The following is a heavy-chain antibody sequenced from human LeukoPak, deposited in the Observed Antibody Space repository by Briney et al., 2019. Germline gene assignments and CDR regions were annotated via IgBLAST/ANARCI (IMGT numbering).Heavy chain of an antibody. Sequence: GGSLRLSCEVSGFPFTLYNMNWVRQAPGKGLEWLSYISSSTNTIYYADSVKGRFTISRDNAKNSLYLQMNGLGAEDTAVYYCARELNGYGYYFFDYWGPGTLDTVSS. CDR1: GFPFTLYN. CDR3: ARELNGYGYYFFDY. CDR2: ISSSTNTI. D-gene: IGHD3-16*01. J-gene: IGHJ4*02. V-gene: IGHV3-48*04.